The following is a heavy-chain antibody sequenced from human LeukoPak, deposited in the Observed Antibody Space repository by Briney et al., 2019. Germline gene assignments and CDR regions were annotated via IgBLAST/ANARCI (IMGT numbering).Heavy chain of an antibody. CDR3: AREWELLRVFDY. CDR2: ISSSSYI. Sequence: GGSLRLSCAASGFTFSSYSMNWVRQAPGKGLEWVSSISSSSYIYYADSVKGRFTISRDNAKNSLYLQMNSLRAEDTAVYYCAREWELLRVFDYWGQGTLVTVSS. J-gene: IGHJ4*02. D-gene: IGHD1-26*01. V-gene: IGHV3-21*01. CDR1: GFTFSSYS.